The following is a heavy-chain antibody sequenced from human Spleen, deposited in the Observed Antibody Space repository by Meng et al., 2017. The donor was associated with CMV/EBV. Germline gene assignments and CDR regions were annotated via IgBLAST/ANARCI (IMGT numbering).Heavy chain of an antibody. CDR2: INSYGSST. CDR1: GFTLSSYW. V-gene: IGHV3-74*01. D-gene: IGHD2-2*01. Sequence: GESLKISCAASGFTLSSYWMHWVRQGPGKGLVWVSRINSYGSSTRDTAKKTLYLQMNSLGAEDTAVYYCAKDGGGYCNGTSCWGQGTLVTVSS. CDR3: AKDGGGYCNGTSC. J-gene: IGHJ4*02.